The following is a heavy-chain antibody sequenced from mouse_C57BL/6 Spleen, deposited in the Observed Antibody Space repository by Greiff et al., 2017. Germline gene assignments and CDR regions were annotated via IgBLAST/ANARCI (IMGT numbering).Heavy chain of an antibody. CDR1: GYTFTSYW. V-gene: IGHV1-53*01. CDR2: INPSNGGT. D-gene: IGHD2-4*01. Sequence: QVQLQQPGTELVKPGASVKLSCKASGYTFTSYWMHWVKQRPGQGLEWIGNINPSNGGTNYNEKFKSKATLTVDKSSSTAYMQLSSLTSEYSAVYYSARDPIYDYDGDYYAMDYWGQGTSVTVSS. J-gene: IGHJ4*01. CDR3: ARDPIYDYDGDYYAMDY.